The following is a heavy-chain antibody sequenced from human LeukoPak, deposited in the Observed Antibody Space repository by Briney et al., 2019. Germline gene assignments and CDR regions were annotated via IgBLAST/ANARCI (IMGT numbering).Heavy chain of an antibody. V-gene: IGHV3-7*01. CDR1: GFTFSSYW. CDR3: ARARYGSYYAFNI. CDR2: IKQDGSEK. D-gene: IGHD1-26*01. J-gene: IGHJ3*02. Sequence: GGSLRLSCAASGFTFSSYWMSWVRQAPGKGLEWVANIKQDGSEKYYVDSVKGRFTISRDNAKNSLYLQMNSLRAEDTAVYYCARARYGSYYAFNIWGQGTMVTVSS.